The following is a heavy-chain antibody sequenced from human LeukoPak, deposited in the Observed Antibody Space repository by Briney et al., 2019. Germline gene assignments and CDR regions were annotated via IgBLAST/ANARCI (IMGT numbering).Heavy chain of an antibody. V-gene: IGHV3-7*01. J-gene: IGHJ4*02. Sequence: GGSLRLSCAASGFTFSSYGMHWVRQAPGKGLEWVANIKQDGSEKYYVDSVKGRFTISRDNAKNSLYLQMNSLRAEDTAVYYCARGSYDFWSGYFGYWGQGTLVTVSS. D-gene: IGHD3-3*01. CDR1: GFTFSSYG. CDR3: ARGSYDFWSGYFGY. CDR2: IKQDGSEK.